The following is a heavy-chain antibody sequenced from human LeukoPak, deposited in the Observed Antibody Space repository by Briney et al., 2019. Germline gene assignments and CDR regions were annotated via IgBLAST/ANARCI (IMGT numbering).Heavy chain of an antibody. Sequence: TSETLSLTCAVYGGSFSGYYWSWIRQPPGKGLEWIGEINHSGSTNYNPSLKSRVTISVDTSKNQFSLKLSSVTAADTAVYYCARGRYQAIFGVVTIPPRDAFDIWGQGTMVTVSS. CDR1: GGSFSGYY. J-gene: IGHJ3*02. CDR2: INHSGST. CDR3: ARGRYQAIFGVVTIPPRDAFDI. D-gene: IGHD3-3*01. V-gene: IGHV4-34*01.